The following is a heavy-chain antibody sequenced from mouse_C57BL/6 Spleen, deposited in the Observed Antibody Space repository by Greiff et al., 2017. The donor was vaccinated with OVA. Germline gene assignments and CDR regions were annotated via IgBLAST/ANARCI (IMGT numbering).Heavy chain of an antibody. CDR1: GFTFSSYA. CDR3: TRDGSYGYLYYAMDY. D-gene: IGHD2-2*01. Sequence: EVQVVESGEGLVKPGGSLKLSCAASGFTFSSYAMSWVRQTPEKRLEWVAYISSGGDYIYYADTVKGRFTISRDNARNTLYLQMSSLKSEDTAMYYCTRDGSYGYLYYAMDYWGQGTSVTVSS. CDR2: ISSGGDYI. V-gene: IGHV5-9-1*02. J-gene: IGHJ4*01.